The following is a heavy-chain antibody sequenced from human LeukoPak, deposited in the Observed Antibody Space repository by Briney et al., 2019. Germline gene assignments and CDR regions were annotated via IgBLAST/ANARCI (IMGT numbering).Heavy chain of an antibody. D-gene: IGHD4-23*01. CDR1: GYSFTNYY. CDR2: INLIGGST. V-gene: IGHV1-46*01. J-gene: IGHJ4*02. Sequence: ASVKVSCKASGYSFTNYYMHWVRQAPGQGLEWMGIINLIGGSTRYAQKFQGRVTMTRDTSTSTVYMELSSLRSEDTAVYYCARDSLSIYGGNPPAGYWGQGTLVTVSS. CDR3: ARDSLSIYGGNPPAGY.